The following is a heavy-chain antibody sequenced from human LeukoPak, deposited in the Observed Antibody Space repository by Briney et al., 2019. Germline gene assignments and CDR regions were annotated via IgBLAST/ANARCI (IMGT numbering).Heavy chain of an antibody. CDR2: IYYSGST. Sequence: SETLSLTCTVSGGSISSSSYYWGWIRQPPGKGLEWIGSIYYSGSTYYNPSLKSRVTISVDTSKNQFSLKLSSVTAADTAVYYCARRSIAARLYDAFDIWGQGTMVTVSS. D-gene: IGHD6-6*01. J-gene: IGHJ3*02. CDR3: ARRSIAARLYDAFDI. V-gene: IGHV4-39*07. CDR1: GGSISSSSYY.